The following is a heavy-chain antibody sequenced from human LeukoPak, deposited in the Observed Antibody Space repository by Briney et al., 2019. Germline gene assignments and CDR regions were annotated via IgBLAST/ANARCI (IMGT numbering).Heavy chain of an antibody. CDR3: ARGSRPRLVAATKSYWYFDL. CDR1: GGSFSGYY. CDR2: INHSGST. D-gene: IGHD2-15*01. J-gene: IGHJ2*01. V-gene: IGHV4-34*01. Sequence: PSETLSLTCAVYGGSFSGYYWSWIRQPPGKGLGWIGEINHSGSTNYNPSLKSRVTISVDTSKNQFSLKLSSVTAADTAVYYCARGSRPRLVAATKSYWYFDLWGRGTLVTVSS.